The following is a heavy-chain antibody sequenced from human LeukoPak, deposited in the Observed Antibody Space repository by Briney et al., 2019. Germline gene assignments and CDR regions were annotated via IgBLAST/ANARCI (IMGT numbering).Heavy chain of an antibody. CDR2: IRSSSSYI. CDR3: ARGWLANLDY. D-gene: IGHD5-12*01. CDR1: GFTFSSYS. J-gene: IGHJ4*02. V-gene: IGHV3-21*01. Sequence: GGSLTLSSPPSGFTFSSYSMNWVRQAPGKGLEWVSSIRSSSSYIYYTDSVKGRCTIYREKARHSLYLQMNCLSAKDTAVYDCARGWLANLDYWGQGALVTVSS.